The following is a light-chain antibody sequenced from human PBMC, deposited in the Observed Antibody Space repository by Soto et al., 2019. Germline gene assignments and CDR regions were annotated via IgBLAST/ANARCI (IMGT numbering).Light chain of an antibody. V-gene: IGKV3-20*01. CDR1: KSVSSSY. J-gene: IGKJ4*01. Sequence: EIVLTQSPGTLSLSPGERATLSCRASKSVSSSYLAWYQQKPGQAPRLLIYGASSRATGIPDRFSGSGSGTDFTLPISRLEPEDFAVYYCQQYGSSPLFTFGGGTKVEIK. CDR3: QQYGSSPLFT. CDR2: GAS.